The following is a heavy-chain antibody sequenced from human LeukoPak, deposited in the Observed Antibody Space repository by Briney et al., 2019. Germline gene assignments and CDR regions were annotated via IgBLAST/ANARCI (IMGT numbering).Heavy chain of an antibody. CDR3: AIIADRPTNLDY. Sequence: SETLSLTCAVYGGSFSGYYWSWIRQPPGKGLEWIGEINHSGSTNYNPSLKSRVTISVDTSKNQFSLKLSSVTAADTAVYYCAIIADRPTNLDYWGQGTLVTVSS. CDR2: INHSGST. V-gene: IGHV4-34*01. J-gene: IGHJ4*02. CDR1: GGSFSGYY. D-gene: IGHD6-6*01.